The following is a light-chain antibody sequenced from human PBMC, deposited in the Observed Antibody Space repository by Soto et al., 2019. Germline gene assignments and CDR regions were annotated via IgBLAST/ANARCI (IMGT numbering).Light chain of an antibody. CDR1: QGISSY. Sequence: AIRMTQSPSSFSASTGDRVTITCRASQGISSYLAWYQQKPGKAPKLLIYAASTLQSGVPSRFSGSGSGTDFTLTIRCLQSEDFATYYCQQYYSYLPFGGGTKVEIK. V-gene: IGKV1-8*01. CDR2: AAS. J-gene: IGKJ4*01. CDR3: QQYYSYLP.